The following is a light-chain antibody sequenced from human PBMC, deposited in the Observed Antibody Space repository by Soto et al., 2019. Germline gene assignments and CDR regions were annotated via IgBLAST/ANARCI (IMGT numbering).Light chain of an antibody. CDR1: SSDVGGYSY. J-gene: IGLJ1*01. CDR3: SSYAGSSNV. CDR2: EVN. V-gene: IGLV2-8*01. Sequence: QSVLTQPPSASGSPGQSVAISCTGTSSDVGGYSYVSWYQQHPGKAPKLMIYEVNKRPSGVPDRFSGSKSGNTASLTVSGLQAEDEADYYCSSYAGSSNVFGTGTQLTVL.